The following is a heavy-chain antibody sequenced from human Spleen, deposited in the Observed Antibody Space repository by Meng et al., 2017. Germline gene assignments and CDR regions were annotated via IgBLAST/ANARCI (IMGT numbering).Heavy chain of an antibody. CDR2: ISANTGKT. J-gene: IGHJ4*02. CDR1: GYSFTRSA. CDR3: ARIVSGTEGFDY. Sequence: QFRLLQPWPEVEKSGAPVKCSCRPTGYSFTRSAISWVRQSPGQGPEWLGWISANTGKTNYAQKFQDSVTMTTDTSTGTVYTELRGLRSDDTAIYYCARIVSGTEGFDYWGRGTLVTVSS. V-gene: IGHV1-18*04. D-gene: IGHD6-19*01.